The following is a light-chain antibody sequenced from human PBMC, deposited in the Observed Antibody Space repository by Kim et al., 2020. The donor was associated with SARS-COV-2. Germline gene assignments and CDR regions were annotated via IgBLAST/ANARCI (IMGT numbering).Light chain of an antibody. CDR1: QSVSSSD. V-gene: IGKV3-20*01. CDR2: GAS. J-gene: IGKJ5*01. CDR3: QQYGSSPPTIT. Sequence: GERGTCSCRASQSVSSSDVAWYQQNPGQAPRRLSYGASSRATGIPDRFSGSGSGTDFTLTISRLEPEDFAVYYCQQYGSSPPTITFGQGTRLEIK.